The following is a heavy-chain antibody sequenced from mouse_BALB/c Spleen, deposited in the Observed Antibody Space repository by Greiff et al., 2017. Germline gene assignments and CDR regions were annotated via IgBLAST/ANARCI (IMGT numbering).Heavy chain of an antibody. CDR1: GFTFSDYY. V-gene: IGHV5-4*02. D-gene: IGHD2-1*01. Sequence: EVKLVESGGGLVKPGGSLKLSCAASGFTFSDYYMYWVRQTPEKRLEWVATISDGGSYTYYPDSVKGRFTISRDNAKNILYLQMSSLKSEDTAMYYCARDPGGNSLHAMDYWGQGTSVTVSS. CDR2: ISDGGSYT. J-gene: IGHJ4*01. CDR3: ARDPGGNSLHAMDY.